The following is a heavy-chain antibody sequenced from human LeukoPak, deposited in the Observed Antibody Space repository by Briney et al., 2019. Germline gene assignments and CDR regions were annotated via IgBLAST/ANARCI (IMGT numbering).Heavy chain of an antibody. J-gene: IGHJ4*02. CDR1: GFTFSSNW. V-gene: IGHV3-74*01. CDR2: INSDGSST. CDR3: ASPGATSKFDY. Sequence: PGGSLRLSCVASGFTFSSNWMHWARQAPGKGLVWVSRINSDGSSTSYADSVKGRFTISRDNAKNTLYLQMNSLRAEDTAVYFCASPGATSKFDYWGQGTQVTVSS. D-gene: IGHD1-26*01.